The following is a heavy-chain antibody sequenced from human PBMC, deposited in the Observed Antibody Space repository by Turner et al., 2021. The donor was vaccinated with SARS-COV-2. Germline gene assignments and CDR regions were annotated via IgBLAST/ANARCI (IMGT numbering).Heavy chain of an antibody. CDR1: GFTFSIYG. V-gene: IGHV3-30*18. D-gene: IGHD1-26*01. CDR3: AKSYSGSYWDRNDY. Sequence: QVQLVESGGGVVQPGRSLRLSCAASGFTFSIYGMHWVRQAPGKGREWVAVISYDGSNKYYADYVKGRFTISRDNSKNTLYLQMNSLRAEDTAVYYCAKSYSGSYWDRNDYWGQGTLVTVSS. J-gene: IGHJ4*02. CDR2: ISYDGSNK.